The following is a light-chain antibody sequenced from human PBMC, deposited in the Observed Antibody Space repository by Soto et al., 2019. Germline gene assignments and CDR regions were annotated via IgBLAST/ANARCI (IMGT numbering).Light chain of an antibody. CDR1: QSVRSSD. J-gene: IGKJ4*01. Sequence: EIALMQSPGTLSLSPGKIATISCRASQSVRSSDVAWYQQKPGQAPRLLIYGASSRATGIPESFGGSGSGTDFTLTISRLEPEDFAVYYFQLYGSSPLTFGGGTKGESK. V-gene: IGKV3-20*01. CDR3: QLYGSSPLT. CDR2: GAS.